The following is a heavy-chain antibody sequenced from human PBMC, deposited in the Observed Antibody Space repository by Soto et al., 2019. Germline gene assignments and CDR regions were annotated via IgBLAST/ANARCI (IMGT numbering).Heavy chain of an antibody. D-gene: IGHD6-19*01. Sequence: PGGSLRLSCAASGFHFATYSMSWVRQDPGKGLEWVAGMSDGVDRAYYGDSVKGRFTISRDTSKNMLYLHMNSLRAEDTAIYYWARYTAVADPYYVDYCGQGTLVTVSS. CDR2: MSDGVDRA. CDR3: ARYTAVADPYYVDY. V-gene: IGHV3-23*01. J-gene: IGHJ4*02. CDR1: GFHFATYS.